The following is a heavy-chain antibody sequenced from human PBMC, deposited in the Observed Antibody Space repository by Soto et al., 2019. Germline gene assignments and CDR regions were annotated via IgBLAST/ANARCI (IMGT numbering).Heavy chain of an antibody. CDR1: GDSIGSGNKY. V-gene: IGHV4-39*07. CDR2: IYHSGST. D-gene: IGHD3-9*01. CDR3: ARRDWSGSTSHFYFDY. Sequence: SETLSLTCTVSGDSIGSGNKYWSWIRQAPGKGLEWIGEIYHSGSTYYKPSLKSRVAMSVDTSKNQFSLKLTSATAADTAVYYCARRDWSGSTSHFYFDYWGQGVLVTVSS. J-gene: IGHJ4*02.